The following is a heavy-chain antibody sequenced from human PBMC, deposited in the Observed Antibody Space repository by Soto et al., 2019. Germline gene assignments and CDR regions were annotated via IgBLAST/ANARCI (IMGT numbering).Heavy chain of an antibody. V-gene: IGHV4-61*01. D-gene: IGHD1-26*01. CDR1: GGSVSSGSYY. J-gene: IGHJ4*02. CDR2: IYYSGST. Sequence: PSETLSLTCTVSGGSVSSGSYYWSWIRQPPGKGLEWIGYIYYSGSTNYNPSLKSRVTISVDTSKNQFSLKLSSVTAADTAVYYCARAPTFIVGAFNKLFGVFDYWGQGTLVTVDS. CDR3: ARAPTFIVGAFNKLFGVFDY.